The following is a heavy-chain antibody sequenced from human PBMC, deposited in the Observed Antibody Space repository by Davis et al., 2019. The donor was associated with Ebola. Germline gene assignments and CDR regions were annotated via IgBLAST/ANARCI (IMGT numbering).Heavy chain of an antibody. V-gene: IGHV5-51*01. CDR2: IDPADSDT. Sequence: GESLKISCKGLGYNFASYWIAWVRQMPGKGLEWLGSIDPADSDTRYSPSFRGQVTISADKSFKTAFLHWSSLKASDTAMYYCATLRRTITGMDDGFDIWGQGTMVTVSP. D-gene: IGHD2-8*02. CDR3: ATLRRTITGMDDGFDI. CDR1: GYNFASYW. J-gene: IGHJ3*02.